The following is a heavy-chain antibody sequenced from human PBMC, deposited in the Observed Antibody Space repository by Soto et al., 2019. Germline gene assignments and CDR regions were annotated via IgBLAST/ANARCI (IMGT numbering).Heavy chain of an antibody. CDR3: ARRRQRSNFDS. J-gene: IGHJ4*02. CDR2: IFYSGDT. Sequence: SETLSLTCTVSGGPISSSTYYWGWIRQPPGKGPEWIGSIFYSGDTYYNPSLKSRVTISVDTSKNQFSLKLSSVTAADTAIYYCARRRQRSNFDSWGQGTLVTVSS. V-gene: IGHV4-39*01. CDR1: GGPISSSTYY. D-gene: IGHD6-25*01.